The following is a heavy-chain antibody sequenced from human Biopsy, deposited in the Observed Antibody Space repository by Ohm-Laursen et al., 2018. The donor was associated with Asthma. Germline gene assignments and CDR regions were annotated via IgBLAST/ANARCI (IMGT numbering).Heavy chain of an antibody. J-gene: IGHJ4*02. CDR2: IYSGGTS. CDR1: GFAVSRDH. CDR3: ANGDSSNWPHYYFDY. V-gene: IGHV3-53*01. D-gene: IGHD3-22*01. Sequence: GSLRLSCAASGFAVSRDHMFWVRQAPGKGLEWVSVIYSGGTSHTADSVRGRFTISRDYSKNTLYLQMHSLRAEDTAGYYCANGDSSNWPHYYFDYWGQGTLVTVSS.